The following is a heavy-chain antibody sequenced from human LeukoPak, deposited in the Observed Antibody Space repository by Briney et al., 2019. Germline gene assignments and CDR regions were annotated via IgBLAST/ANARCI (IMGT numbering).Heavy chain of an antibody. Sequence: SETLSLTCAVSGYSISSGYYWGWIRQPPGKGLEWIGSIYHSGSTYYNPSLKSRVTISVDTSKNQFSLKLSPVTAADTAVYYCARAIAAAGTGDYWGQGTLVTVSS. J-gene: IGHJ4*02. CDR3: ARAIAAAGTGDY. CDR1: GYSISSGYY. V-gene: IGHV4-38-2*01. CDR2: IYHSGST. D-gene: IGHD6-13*01.